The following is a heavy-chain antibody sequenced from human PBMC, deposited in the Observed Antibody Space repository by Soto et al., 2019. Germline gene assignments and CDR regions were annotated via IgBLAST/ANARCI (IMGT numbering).Heavy chain of an antibody. CDR1: GGTFSSYA. V-gene: IGHV1-69*13. D-gene: IGHD3-16*02. CDR2: IIPIFGTA. J-gene: IGHJ5*02. CDR3: AALHYDYVWGSYRPSNWFDP. Sequence: GASVKVSCKASGGTFSSYAISWVRQAPGQGLEWMGGIIPIFGTANYAQKFQGRVTITADESTSTAYMELSSLRSEDTAVYYCAALHYDYVWGSYRPSNWFDPWGQGTLVTVSS.